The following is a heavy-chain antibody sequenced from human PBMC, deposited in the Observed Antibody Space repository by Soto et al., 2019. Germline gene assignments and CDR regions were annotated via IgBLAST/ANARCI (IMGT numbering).Heavy chain of an antibody. CDR2: ISVGGDAT. CDR3: ARKVVGSTSRPDYWYFDL. D-gene: IGHD2-21*01. V-gene: IGHV3-23*01. J-gene: IGHJ2*01. CDR1: GFTFINYA. Sequence: EVQLLESGGASVQPGGSVRLSGAGSGFTFINYAMTGVGKAPGKGLEWVSTISVGGDATFFADSVRGRFTFSRDNSKNTVTLQMNSLGVDDTAVYYCARKVVGSTSRPDYWYFDLWGRGTLVTVSS.